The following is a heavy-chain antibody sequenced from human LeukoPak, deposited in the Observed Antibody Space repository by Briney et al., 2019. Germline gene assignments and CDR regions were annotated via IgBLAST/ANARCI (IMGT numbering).Heavy chain of an antibody. CDR1: GFTFDGYA. J-gene: IGHJ4*02. V-gene: IGHV3-9*01. Sequence: PGGSLRLSCAASGFTFDGYAMHWVRQAPGKGLEWVSGISWNSGSIGYADSVKGRFTISRDNAKNSLYLQMNSLRAEDTALYYCAKAGNYYGSGSYPNTLDYWGQGTLVTVSS. CDR3: AKAGNYYGSGSYPNTLDY. CDR2: ISWNSGSI. D-gene: IGHD3-10*01.